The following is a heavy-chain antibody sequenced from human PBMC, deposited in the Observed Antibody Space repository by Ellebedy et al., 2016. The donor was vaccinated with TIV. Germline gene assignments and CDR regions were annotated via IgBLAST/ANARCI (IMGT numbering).Heavy chain of an antibody. CDR3: ARDRVGPKEGAFDI. V-gene: IGHV3-7*01. J-gene: IGHJ3*02. CDR1: GFTFSSYW. Sequence: GESLKISCAASGFTFSSYWMSWVRQAPGKGLEWVANIKRDKSEKYFVDSVRGRFTISRDNGKNSLYLQMNSLRAEDTAVYYCARDRVGPKEGAFDIWGQGTMVTVSS. D-gene: IGHD1-26*01. CDR2: IKRDKSEK.